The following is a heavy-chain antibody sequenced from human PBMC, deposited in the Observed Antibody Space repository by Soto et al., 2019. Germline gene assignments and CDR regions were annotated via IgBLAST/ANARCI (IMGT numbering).Heavy chain of an antibody. Sequence: LSLTCAVYGGSFSGYYWSWIRQPPGKGLEWIGEINHTGSANHNPSLKSRVTTSVDTSKNQFSLRLSSVTAADTAVYYCARVRGVGYCSGGSCYPSNYHGMDVWGQGTTVTVSS. J-gene: IGHJ6*02. CDR2: INHTGSA. D-gene: IGHD2-15*01. V-gene: IGHV4-34*01. CDR1: GGSFSGYY. CDR3: ARVRGVGYCSGGSCYPSNYHGMDV.